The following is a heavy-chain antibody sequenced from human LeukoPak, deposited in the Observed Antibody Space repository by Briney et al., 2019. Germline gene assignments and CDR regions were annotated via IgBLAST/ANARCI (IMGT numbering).Heavy chain of an antibody. CDR2: MNPNSGNT. Sequence: GASVKVSCKASGYTFTSYDINWVRQATGQGLEWMGWMNPNSGNTGYAQKFQGRVTMTRNTSISTAYMELSSLRSEDTAVYYCARAGYCSGGSCYNFDHWGQGTLVTVSS. D-gene: IGHD2-15*01. J-gene: IGHJ4*02. CDR1: GYTFTSYD. CDR3: ARAGYCSGGSCYNFDH. V-gene: IGHV1-8*01.